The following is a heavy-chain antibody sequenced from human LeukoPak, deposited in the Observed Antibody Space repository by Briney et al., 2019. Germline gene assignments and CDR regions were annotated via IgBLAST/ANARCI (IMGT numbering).Heavy chain of an antibody. CDR1: GFTFTTYT. CDR3: ARERAFYYFDY. V-gene: IGHV3-64*01. Sequence: QTGGSLRLSCAASGFTFTTYTIHWVRQAPGKGLEYVSAVVGNGGTTYYANSVKGRFTISRDNSKNTVYLQMGSLRAEDTSVYYCARERAFYYFDYWGQVALVTVSS. CDR2: VVGNGGTT. J-gene: IGHJ4*02.